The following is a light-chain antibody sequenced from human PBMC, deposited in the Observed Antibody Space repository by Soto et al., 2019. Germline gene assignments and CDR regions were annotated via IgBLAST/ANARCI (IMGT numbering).Light chain of an antibody. CDR2: GAS. CDR1: QSRSSTY. Sequence: EIVLTQSPGTLSLSPGERATLSCRASQSRSSTYLAWYQQKPGQAPRLLIYGASSRATGIPDRFSGSVSGTDFTLTISGLEPEDFAVYYCQQYGRSPWTFGQGTKVEIK. V-gene: IGKV3-20*01. J-gene: IGKJ1*01. CDR3: QQYGRSPWT.